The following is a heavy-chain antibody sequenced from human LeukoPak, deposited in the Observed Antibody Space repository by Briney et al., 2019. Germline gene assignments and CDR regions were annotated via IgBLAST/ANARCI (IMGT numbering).Heavy chain of an antibody. V-gene: IGHV1-24*01. Sequence: ASVKVSCKVSGYTLTELSMHWVRQAPGKGLEWMGGFDPEDGETIYAQKFQGRVTMTEDTSTDTAYMELSSLRSEDTAVYYCAIDHSYYYDRGYYFDYWGQGTLVTVSS. J-gene: IGHJ4*02. CDR2: FDPEDGET. CDR1: GYTLTELS. CDR3: AIDHSYYYDRGYYFDY. D-gene: IGHD3-22*01.